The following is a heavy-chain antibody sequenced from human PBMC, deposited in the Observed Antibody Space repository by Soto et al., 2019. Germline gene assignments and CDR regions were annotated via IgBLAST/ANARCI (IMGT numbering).Heavy chain of an antibody. V-gene: IGHV4-59*01. CDR2: IYYSGST. J-gene: IGHJ6*03. CDR3: ARGALGGLAARPQLGWGNFYYYMDV. Sequence: SETLSLTCTVSGGSISSYYWSWIRQPPGKGLEWIGYIYYSGSTNYNPSLKSRVTISVDTSKNQFSLKLSSVTAADTAVYYCARGALGGLAARPQLGWGNFYYYMDVWGKGTTVTVSS. D-gene: IGHD6-6*01. CDR1: GGSISSYY.